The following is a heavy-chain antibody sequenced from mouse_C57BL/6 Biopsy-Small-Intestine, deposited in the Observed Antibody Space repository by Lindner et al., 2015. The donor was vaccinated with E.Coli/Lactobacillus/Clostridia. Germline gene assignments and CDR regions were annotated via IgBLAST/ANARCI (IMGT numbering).Heavy chain of an antibody. D-gene: IGHD1-1*01. CDR2: ISSGSSTI. J-gene: IGHJ1*03. CDR3: ARELPPNWYFDV. Sequence: VQLQESGGGLVKPGGSLKLSCAASGFTFSDYGMHWVSQAPEKGLEWVAYISSGSSTIYYADTVKGRFTISRDNAKNTLFLQMTSLRSEDTAMYYCARELPPNWYFDVWGTGTTVTVSS. CDR1: GFTFSDYG. V-gene: IGHV5-17*01.